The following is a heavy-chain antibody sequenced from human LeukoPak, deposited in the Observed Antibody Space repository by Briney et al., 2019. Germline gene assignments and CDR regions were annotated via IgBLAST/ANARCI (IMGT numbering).Heavy chain of an antibody. J-gene: IGHJ6*02. D-gene: IGHD2-21*01. CDR3: AKVMYSRYYYYGMDV. Sequence: GGSLRLSCAASGFTFSSYSMNWVRQAPGKGLEWVSSISSSSSYIYYADSVKGRFTISRDNSKNTLYLQMNSLRAEDTAVYYCAKVMYSRYYYYGMDVWGQGTTVTVSS. CDR2: ISSSSSYI. V-gene: IGHV3-21*04. CDR1: GFTFSSYS.